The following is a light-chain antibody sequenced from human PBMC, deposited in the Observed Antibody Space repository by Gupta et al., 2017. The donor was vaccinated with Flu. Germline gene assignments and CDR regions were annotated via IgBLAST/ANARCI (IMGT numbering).Light chain of an antibody. J-gene: IGLJ1*01. Sequence: QSALTQPPSASGSPGQSVTISCTGTSSDVGGYNYVSWYQHHPGKPPKLMIYEVSKRPSGVPDRFSGSKSGTTASLTVSGLQTEDEADYYCTSYAGSSDWGVFGTGTKVTVL. CDR3: TSYAGSSDWGV. CDR1: SSDVGGYNY. CDR2: EVS. V-gene: IGLV2-8*01.